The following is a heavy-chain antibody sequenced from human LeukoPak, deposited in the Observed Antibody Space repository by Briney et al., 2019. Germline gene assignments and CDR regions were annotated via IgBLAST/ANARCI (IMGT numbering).Heavy chain of an antibody. CDR3: ATYITYYYGSGSYYQSIFDY. CDR2: FDPEDGET. CDR1: GYTLTELS. D-gene: IGHD3-10*01. Sequence: ASVKVSCKFSGYTLTELSMHWVRQPPGKGLEWMGGFDPEDGETIYAQKFQGRVTMTEDTSTDTAYMELSSLRSEDTAVYYCATYITYYYGSGSYYQSIFDYWGQGTLVTVSS. V-gene: IGHV1-24*01. J-gene: IGHJ4*02.